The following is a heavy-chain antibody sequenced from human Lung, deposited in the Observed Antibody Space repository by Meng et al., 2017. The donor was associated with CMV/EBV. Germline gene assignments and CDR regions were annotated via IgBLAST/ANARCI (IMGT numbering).Heavy chain of an antibody. CDR3: ARMYSGARPFDS. D-gene: IGHD2-21*01. V-gene: IGHV3-48*03. Sequence: SXKISXAASGFSFRSYEMHWVRQAPGKGLEWVAYISSGDSPTYYTDSVKGRFAISRDNAKDSLFLQMNSLRVDDTAIYFCARMYSGARPFDSWGQGTLVTVSS. J-gene: IGHJ4*02. CDR2: ISSGDSPT. CDR1: GFSFRSYE.